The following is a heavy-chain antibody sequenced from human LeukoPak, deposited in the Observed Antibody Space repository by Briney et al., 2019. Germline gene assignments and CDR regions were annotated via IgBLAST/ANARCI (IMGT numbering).Heavy chain of an antibody. V-gene: IGHV4-61*02. CDR3: ARAYSAGLYSSSWYPLPYYYYMDV. Sequence: SETLSLTCTVSGGSISSGSYYWSWIRQPAGKGLEWIGRIYTSGSTNYNPSLKSRVTISVDTSKNQFSLKLSSVTAADTAVYYCARAYSAGLYSSSWYPLPYYYYMDVWGKGTTVTVSS. J-gene: IGHJ6*03. CDR1: GGSISSGSYY. CDR2: IYTSGST. D-gene: IGHD6-13*01.